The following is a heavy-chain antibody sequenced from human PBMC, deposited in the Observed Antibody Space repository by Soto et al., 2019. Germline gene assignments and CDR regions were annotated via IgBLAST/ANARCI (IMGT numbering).Heavy chain of an antibody. CDR2: IKSKTNGGTT. V-gene: IGHV3-15*07. D-gene: IGHD3-22*01. CDR1: GFTFSNAW. J-gene: IGHJ3*02. Sequence: PGGSLRLSCAASGFTFSNAWMNWVRQAPGKGLEWVGRIKSKTNGGTTDYAAPVKGRFTISRDDSKNTLFLQMNSLKTDDTAVYYCTTAEYYYDTSAYSKGPAFDIWGQGTMVTVSS. CDR3: TTAEYYYDTSAYSKGPAFDI.